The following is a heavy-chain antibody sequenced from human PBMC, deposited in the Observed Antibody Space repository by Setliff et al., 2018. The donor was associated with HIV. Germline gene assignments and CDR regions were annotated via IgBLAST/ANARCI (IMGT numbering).Heavy chain of an antibody. J-gene: IGHJ4*02. CDR2: ISLSGGTM. CDR3: AKDVLVGGTYRLVPDY. V-gene: IGHV3-48*01. D-gene: IGHD3-9*01. Sequence: LRLSCAASGFIFTTYSMNWVRQAPGKGLEWLSYISLSGGTMYYADSVRGRFAISRDNSKNTLYLQMNSLRAGDTAVYYCAKDVLVGGTYRLVPDYWGQGTLVT. CDR1: GFIFTTYS.